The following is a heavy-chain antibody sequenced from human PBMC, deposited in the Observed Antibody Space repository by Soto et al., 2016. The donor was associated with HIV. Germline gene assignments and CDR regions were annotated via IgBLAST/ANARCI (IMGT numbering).Heavy chain of an antibody. J-gene: IGHJ4*02. Sequence: EVQLVESGGGLVQPGGSLRLSCAASGFTFSSYWMHWVRQAPGKGLVWVSRINSDGSSTSYADSVKGRFTISRDNAKNTLYLQMNSLRAEDTAVYYCAQGYYDYVWGSYRLDYWGQGTLATVSS. CDR3: AQGYYDYVWGSYRLDY. CDR1: GFTFSSYW. V-gene: IGHV3-74*01. D-gene: IGHD3-16*02. CDR2: INSDGSST.